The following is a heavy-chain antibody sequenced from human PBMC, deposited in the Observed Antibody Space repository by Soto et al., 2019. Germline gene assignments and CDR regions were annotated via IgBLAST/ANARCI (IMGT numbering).Heavy chain of an antibody. V-gene: IGHV3-48*03. CDR1: GFTFSSYE. CDR3: ARAPVQVRGVNDY. CDR2: ISSSGSTI. Sequence: LSLTCAASGFTFSSYEMNWVRQAPGKGLEWVSYISSSGSTIYYADSVKGRFTISRDNAKNSLYLQMNSLRAEDTAVYYCARAPVQVRGVNDYWGQGTLVTVSS. J-gene: IGHJ4*02. D-gene: IGHD3-10*01.